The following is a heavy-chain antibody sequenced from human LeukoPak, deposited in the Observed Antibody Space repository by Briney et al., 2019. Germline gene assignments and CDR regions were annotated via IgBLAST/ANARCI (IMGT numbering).Heavy chain of an antibody. Sequence: PGRSLRLSCAASGFTFDDYAMHWVRQAPGKGLEWVSGISWYSGSIGYADSVKGRFTISRGNAKNSLYLQMNSLRAEDSALYYCAKDIRPEGSGLDVYYYYGMDVWGQGTTVTVSS. CDR1: GFTFDDYA. J-gene: IGHJ6*02. CDR2: ISWYSGSI. D-gene: IGHD3-10*01. V-gene: IGHV3-9*01. CDR3: AKDIRPEGSGLDVYYYYGMDV.